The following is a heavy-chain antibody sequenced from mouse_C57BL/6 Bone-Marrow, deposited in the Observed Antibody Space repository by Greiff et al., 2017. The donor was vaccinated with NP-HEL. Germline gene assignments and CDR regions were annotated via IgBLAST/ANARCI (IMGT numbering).Heavy chain of an antibody. D-gene: IGHD1-2*01. J-gene: IGHJ1*03. CDR2: IWSGGST. V-gene: IGHV2-2*01. CDR3: ARNSAETFYWYFDV. CDR1: GFSLTSYG. Sequence: VKVVESGPGLVQPSQSLSITCTVSGFSLTSYGVHWVRQSPGKGLEWLGVIWSGGSTDYNAAFISRLSISKDNSKSQVFFKMNSLQADDTAIYYCARNSAETFYWYFDVWGTGTTVTVSS.